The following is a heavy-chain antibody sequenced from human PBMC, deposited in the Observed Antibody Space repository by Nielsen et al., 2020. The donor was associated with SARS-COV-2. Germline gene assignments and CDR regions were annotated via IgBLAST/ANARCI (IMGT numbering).Heavy chain of an antibody. CDR1: GFTFSIYS. D-gene: IGHD6-19*01. J-gene: IGHJ6*03. V-gene: IGHV3-21*01. CDR2: LSSSSSYI. CDR3: ARDLQQWLSGYYYYMDV. Sequence: GESLKISCAASGFTFSIYSMNWVRQAPGKGLEWVSSLSSSSSYIYYADSVKGRFTISRDNSKNTLYLQMNSLRAEDTAVYYCARDLQQWLSGYYYYMDVWGKGTTVTVSS.